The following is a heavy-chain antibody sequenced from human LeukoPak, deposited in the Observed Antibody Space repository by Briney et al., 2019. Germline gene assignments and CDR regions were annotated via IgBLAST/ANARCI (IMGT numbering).Heavy chain of an antibody. CDR1: GFTFSSYG. CDR2: ISYDGSNK. CDR3: AKDAHSGSSYYYYYGMDV. V-gene: IGHV3-30*18. J-gene: IGHJ6*02. D-gene: IGHD1-26*01. Sequence: GRSLRLSCAASGFTFSSYGMHWVRQAPGKGLEWVAVISYDGSNKYYADSVKDRFTISRDDSKNTLYLQMNSLRAEDTAVYYCAKDAHSGSSYYYYYGMDVWGQGTTVTVSS.